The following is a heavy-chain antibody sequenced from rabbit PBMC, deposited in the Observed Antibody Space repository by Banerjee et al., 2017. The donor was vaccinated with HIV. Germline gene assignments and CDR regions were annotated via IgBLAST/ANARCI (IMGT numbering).Heavy chain of an antibody. CDR3: TRENIAVGGGGAYGNYDL. CDR2: IYADSSGST. D-gene: IGHD6-1*01. CDR1: GIDFSNNA. V-gene: IGHV1S45*01. Sequence: QQQLEESGGGLVKPGGTLTLTCKASGIDFSNNAMCWVRQAPGKGLEWIACIYADSSGSTYYASWAKGRFTISKPSSTTVTLQMTSLTAADTATYFCTRENIAVGGGGAYGNYDLWGPGTLVTVS. J-gene: IGHJ6*01.